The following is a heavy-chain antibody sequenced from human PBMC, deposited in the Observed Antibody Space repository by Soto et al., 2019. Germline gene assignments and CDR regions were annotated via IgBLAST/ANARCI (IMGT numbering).Heavy chain of an antibody. D-gene: IGHD6-13*01. CDR1: GYSFTSCW. J-gene: IGHJ6*02. V-gene: IGHV5-10-1*01. Sequence: GEALEISCNGSGYSFTSCWISWVRQMPGKGLEWMGRIDPSASYTNYSPSFQGHVTISADKSISNAYLQWSRLKASDTAMYYCERSSTPHYHYYGMDVWGQGTTVTVS. CDR2: IDPSASYT. CDR3: ERSSTPHYHYYGMDV.